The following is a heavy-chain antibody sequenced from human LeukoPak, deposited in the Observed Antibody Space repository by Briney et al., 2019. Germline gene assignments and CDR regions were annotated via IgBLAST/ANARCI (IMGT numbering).Heavy chain of an antibody. CDR3: ARVLRYCSGGNCYSGGLGYMDV. V-gene: IGHV3-23*01. Sequence: GGSLRLSCAASGFTFSSYGMSWVRQAPGKGLEWVSAISGSGGSTYYADSVKGRFTISRDNSKNSLFLQMNSLRAEDTAVYYCARVLRYCSGGNCYSGGLGYMDVWGKGTTVTISS. CDR1: GFTFSSYG. J-gene: IGHJ6*03. D-gene: IGHD2-15*01. CDR2: ISGSGGST.